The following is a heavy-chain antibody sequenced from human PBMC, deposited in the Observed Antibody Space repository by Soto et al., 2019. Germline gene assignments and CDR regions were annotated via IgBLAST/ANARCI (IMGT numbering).Heavy chain of an antibody. CDR3: AKDGSHNCDY. V-gene: IGHV3-48*02. J-gene: IGHJ4*02. Sequence: QPGGSLRLSCVASGFTFSSYAMHWVRQAPGKGLEWVSYISSSSSTIYYADSVKGRFTISRDNAKNSLYLQMNSLRDEDTAGYYCAKDGSHNCDYWGQGTLVTVSS. CDR2: ISSSSSTI. D-gene: IGHD1-26*01. CDR1: GFTFSSYA.